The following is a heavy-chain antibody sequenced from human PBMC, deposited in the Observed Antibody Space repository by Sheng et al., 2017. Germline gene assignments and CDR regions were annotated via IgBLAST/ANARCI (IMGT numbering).Heavy chain of an antibody. Sequence: QVQLVQSGAEVKKPGSSVKVSCKASGGTFSSYAIHWVRLAPGQGLEWMGVIIPIVDITYYAEKFQGRVTITADKSTSTAYMELTSLTSEDTALYYCARAYNLEDAFHIRGQGTMVPVSS. V-gene: IGHV1-69*04. D-gene: IGHD1-20*01. J-gene: IGHJ3*02. CDR2: IIPIVDIT. CDR3: ARAYNLEDAFHI. CDR1: GGTFSSYA.